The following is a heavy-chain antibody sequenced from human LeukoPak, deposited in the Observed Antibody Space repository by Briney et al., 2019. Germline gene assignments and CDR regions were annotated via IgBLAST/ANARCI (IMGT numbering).Heavy chain of an antibody. D-gene: IGHD3-3*01. J-gene: IGHJ4*02. Sequence: KSSETLSLTCAVYGGSFSGYYWSWIRQPPGKGLEWIGEINHSGSTNYNPSFKSRVTISVDTSKNQFSLKLSSVTAADTAVYYCARANDFWSGYYLFWGQGTLVTVSS. CDR2: INHSGST. CDR3: ARANDFWSGYYLF. CDR1: GGSFSGYY. V-gene: IGHV4-34*01.